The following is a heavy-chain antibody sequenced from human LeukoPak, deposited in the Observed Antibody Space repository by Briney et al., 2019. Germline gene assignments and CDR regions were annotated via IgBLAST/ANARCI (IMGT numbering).Heavy chain of an antibody. J-gene: IGHJ4*02. Sequence: GGSLRLSCAASGFTFSTQSMNWVRQAPGTGLEWVSSISYSSNYIYYADSVKGRFTISRDNAKNSLYLQMNSLRAEDTAVYYCARDRGGYSDSWGQGTLVTVSS. CDR3: ARDRGGYSDS. D-gene: IGHD3-10*01. V-gene: IGHV3-21*01. CDR1: GFTFSTQS. CDR2: ISYSSNYI.